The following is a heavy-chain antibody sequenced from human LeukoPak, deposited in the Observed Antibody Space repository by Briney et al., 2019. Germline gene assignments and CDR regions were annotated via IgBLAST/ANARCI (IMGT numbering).Heavy chain of an antibody. V-gene: IGHV3-23*01. Sequence: PGVSLRLSCAASGFTFTSYAMSWVRQAPGKGLEWVSAISGSGGSTNYADSVKGRFTISRDNSKNTLYLQMNSLRAEDTAVYYCARGSAGYYDTSGYYYVFCGQGTLVTVSS. CDR1: GFTFTSYA. CDR2: ISGSGGST. D-gene: IGHD3-22*01. J-gene: IGHJ4*02. CDR3: ARGSAGYYDTSGYYYVF.